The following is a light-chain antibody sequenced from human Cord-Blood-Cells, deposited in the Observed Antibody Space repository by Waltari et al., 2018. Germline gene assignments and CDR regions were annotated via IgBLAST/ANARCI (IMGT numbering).Light chain of an antibody. CDR1: QSVSSSY. CDR2: GAS. CDR3: QQYGSSPRT. V-gene: IGKV3-20*01. J-gene: IGKJ1*01. Sequence: EIVLTQSPGTLSLSPGERATLSCRASQSVSSSYLARYQQKPGQAPRLLIYGASSLATGIPDRFSGRGSGTDFTLTISRLEPEDFAVYYCQQYGSSPRTFGQGTKVEIK.